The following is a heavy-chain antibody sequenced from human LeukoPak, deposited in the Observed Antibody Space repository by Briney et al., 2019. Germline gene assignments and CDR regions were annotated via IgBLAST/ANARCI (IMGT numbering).Heavy chain of an antibody. CDR3: ARVRVRGIITYYFDY. V-gene: IGHV3-7*01. CDR2: IKQDGSEK. Sequence: GGSLRLSCAASGFTFSSYWMSWVRQAPGKGPEWVANIKQDGSEKYYVDSVKGRFTISRDNAKNSLCLQMNSLRAEDTAVYYCARVRVRGIITYYFDYWGQGTLVTVSS. CDR1: GFTFSSYW. J-gene: IGHJ4*02. D-gene: IGHD3-10*01.